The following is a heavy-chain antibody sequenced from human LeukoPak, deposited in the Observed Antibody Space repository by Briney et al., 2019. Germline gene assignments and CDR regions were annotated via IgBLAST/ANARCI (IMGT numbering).Heavy chain of an antibody. J-gene: IGHJ5*02. Sequence: KTSETLSLTCTVSGGSISSSSYYWGWIRQPPGKGLEWIGSMYYIGNTYYNPSLESRLTISVDTSKNQFSLKLSSATAADTAVYYCVRPSAAEGWFDTWGQGTLVTVSS. CDR1: GGSISSSSYY. V-gene: IGHV4-39*01. CDR2: MYYIGNT. CDR3: VRPSAAEGWFDT. D-gene: IGHD6-13*01.